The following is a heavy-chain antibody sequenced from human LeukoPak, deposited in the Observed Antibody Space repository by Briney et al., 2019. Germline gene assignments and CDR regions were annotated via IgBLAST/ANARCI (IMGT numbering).Heavy chain of an antibody. CDR3: ARVRYRLAETYIDY. CDR1: GGTFSSYA. D-gene: IGHD3-16*01. J-gene: IGHJ4*02. CDR2: IIPIFGTA. V-gene: IGHV1-69*13. Sequence: APVKVSCKASGGTFSSYAISWVRQAPGQGLEWMGGIIPIFGTANYAQKFQGRVTITADESTSTAYMELSRLRSDDTAVYYCARVRYRLAETYIDYWGQGTLVTVSS.